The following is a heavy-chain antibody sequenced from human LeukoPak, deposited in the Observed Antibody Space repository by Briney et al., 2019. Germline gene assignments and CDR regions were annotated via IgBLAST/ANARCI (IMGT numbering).Heavy chain of an antibody. CDR3: AGRDGYNLAFDY. CDR1: GGSISSSSYY. J-gene: IGHJ4*02. V-gene: IGHV4-39*01. CDR2: IYYSGST. Sequence: SETLSLTCTVSGGSISSSSYYWGWIRQPPGKGLEWIGSIYYSGSTYHNPSLKSRVTISVDTSKNQFSLKLSSVTAADTAVYYCAGRDGYNLAFDYWGQGTLVTVSS. D-gene: IGHD5-24*01.